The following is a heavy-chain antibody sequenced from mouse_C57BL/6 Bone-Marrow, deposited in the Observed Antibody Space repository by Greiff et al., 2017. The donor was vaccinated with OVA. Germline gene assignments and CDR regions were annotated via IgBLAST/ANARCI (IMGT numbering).Heavy chain of an antibody. V-gene: IGHV5-12*01. CDR3: ARHPRLYWYFDV. CDR2: ISNGGGST. D-gene: IGHD2-12*01. CDR1: GFTFSDYY. J-gene: IGHJ1*03. Sequence: EVQLVESGGGLVQPGGSLKLSCAASGFTFSDYYMYWVRQTPEKRLEWVAYISNGGGSTYYPDTVKGRFTISRDNAKNTLYLQMSRLKSEDTSMYYGARHPRLYWYFDVWGTGTTVTVSS.